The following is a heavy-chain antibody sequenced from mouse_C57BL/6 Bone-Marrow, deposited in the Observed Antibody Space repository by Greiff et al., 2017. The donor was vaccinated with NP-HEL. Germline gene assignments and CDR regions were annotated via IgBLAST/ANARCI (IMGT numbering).Heavy chain of an antibody. J-gene: IGHJ4*01. D-gene: IGHD2-1*01. CDR1: GFTFSDYY. CDR3: ARQGNSLAMDY. V-gene: IGHV5-12*01. Sequence: EVKLMESGGGLVQPGGSLKLSCAASGFTFSDYYMYWVRQTPEKRLEWVAYISNGGGSTYYPDTVKGRFTISRDNAKNTLYLQMSRLKSEDTAMYYCARQGNSLAMDYWGQGTSVTVSS. CDR2: ISNGGGST.